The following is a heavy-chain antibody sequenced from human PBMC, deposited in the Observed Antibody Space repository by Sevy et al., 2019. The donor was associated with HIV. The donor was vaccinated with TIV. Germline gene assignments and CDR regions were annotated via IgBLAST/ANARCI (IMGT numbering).Heavy chain of an antibody. Sequence: SETLSLTCTVSGGSINSDSYYWGWIHQPPGKGLEWFGNICYSGTTYYNPSLKRLFTISVDTSKNQFSLKLSSVTAADKAVYYCARFEYGVYVSHFEYWGQGNLVTVSS. J-gene: IGHJ4*02. D-gene: IGHD2-8*01. V-gene: IGHV4-39*01. CDR1: GGSINSDSYY. CDR2: ICYSGTT. CDR3: ARFEYGVYVSHFEY.